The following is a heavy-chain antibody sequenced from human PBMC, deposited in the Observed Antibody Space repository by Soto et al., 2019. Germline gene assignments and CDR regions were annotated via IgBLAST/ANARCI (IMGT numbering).Heavy chain of an antibody. CDR1: GFTFSSYG. Sequence: GGSVRLSCAASGFTFSSYGMHWVRQAPGKGLEWVAVIWYDGSNKYYADSVKGRFTISRDNSKNTLYLQMNSLRAEDTAVYYCARDRSRYCSGGSCYYFDYWGQGTLVTVSS. D-gene: IGHD2-15*01. CDR3: ARDRSRYCSGGSCYYFDY. CDR2: IWYDGSNK. V-gene: IGHV3-33*01. J-gene: IGHJ4*02.